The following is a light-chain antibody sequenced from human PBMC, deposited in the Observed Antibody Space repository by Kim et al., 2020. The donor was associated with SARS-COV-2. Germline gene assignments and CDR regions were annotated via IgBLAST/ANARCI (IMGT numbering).Light chain of an antibody. Sequence: VALGQTVRITCQGDSLRSYYASWYQQKPGQAPILVIYGKNNRPSGIPDRFSGSSSGNTASLTITGTQAGDEADYYCNSRDSNDNVVFGGGTKLTVL. CDR1: SLRSYY. CDR3: NSRDSNDNVV. CDR2: GKN. J-gene: IGLJ2*01. V-gene: IGLV3-19*01.